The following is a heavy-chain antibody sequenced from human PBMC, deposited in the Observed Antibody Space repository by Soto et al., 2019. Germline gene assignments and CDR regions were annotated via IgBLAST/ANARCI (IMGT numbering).Heavy chain of an antibody. D-gene: IGHD2-15*01. V-gene: IGHV4-34*01. CDR3: ARGFRCSGGGCAEGWFDP. J-gene: IGHJ5*02. CDR2: INHSGST. Sequence: QVQLQQWGAGLLKPSETLSLTCAVYGGSFSGYYWSWIRQPPGKGLEWIGEINHSGSTNYNPSLKCRVPISVDRSKSQFSLRLSSVTAADTAVYYCARGFRCSGGGCAEGWFDPWGQGTLVAVSS. CDR1: GGSFSGYY.